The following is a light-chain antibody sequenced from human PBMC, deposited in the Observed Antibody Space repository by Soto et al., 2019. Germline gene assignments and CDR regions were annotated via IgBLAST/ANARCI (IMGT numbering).Light chain of an antibody. CDR3: AAWDDSLSGVV. J-gene: IGLJ2*01. CDR1: SSDVGGYNY. V-gene: IGLV2-8*01. Sequence: QSVLTQPPSASGSPGQSVTISCTGTSSDVGGYNYVSWYQQHPGKAPKLMIYEVSKRPSGVPDRFSGSKSGNTASLTVSGLQVEDEADYYCAAWDDSLSGVVFGGGTQLTVL. CDR2: EVS.